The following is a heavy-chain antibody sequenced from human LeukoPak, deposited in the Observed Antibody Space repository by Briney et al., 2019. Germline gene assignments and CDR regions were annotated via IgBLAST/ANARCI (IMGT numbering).Heavy chain of an antibody. J-gene: IGHJ4*02. CDR1: GGSISSGSYY. Sequence: PSETLSLTCTVSGGSISSGSYYWSWIRQPAGKGLEWIGRIYTSGSTNYNPSLKSRVTISVDTSKNQFSLKLSSVTAADTTVYYCARGPGRGWLYQNWGQGTLVTVSS. CDR2: IYTSGST. D-gene: IGHD3-16*02. V-gene: IGHV4-61*02. CDR3: ARGPGRGWLYQN.